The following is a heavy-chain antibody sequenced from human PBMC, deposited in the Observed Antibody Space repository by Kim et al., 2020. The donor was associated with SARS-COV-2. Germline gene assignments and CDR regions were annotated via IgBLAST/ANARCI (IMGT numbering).Heavy chain of an antibody. CDR1: GFTFSSYS. D-gene: IGHD2-2*01. J-gene: IGHJ4*02. CDR2: ISSSSSYI. V-gene: IGHV3-21*01. Sequence: GGSLRLSCAASGFTFSSYSMNWVRQAPGKGLEWVSSISSSSSYIYYADSVKGRFTISRDNAKNSLYLQMNSLRAEDTAVYYCARHSGSSKSFDYWGQGTLVTVSS. CDR3: ARHSGSSKSFDY.